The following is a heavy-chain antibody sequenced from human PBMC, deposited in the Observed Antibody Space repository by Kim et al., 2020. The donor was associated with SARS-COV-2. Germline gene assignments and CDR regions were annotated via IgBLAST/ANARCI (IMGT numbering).Heavy chain of an antibody. Sequence: YYADSVKGRFTISRDNSKNTLYLQMNSLRAEDTAVYYCAREGLATNAFDIWGQGTMVTVSS. J-gene: IGHJ3*02. CDR3: AREGLATNAFDI. V-gene: IGHV3-30*01. D-gene: IGHD5-12*01.